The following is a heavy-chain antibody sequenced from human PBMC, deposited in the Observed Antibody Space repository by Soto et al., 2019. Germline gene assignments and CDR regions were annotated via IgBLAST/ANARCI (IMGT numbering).Heavy chain of an antibody. Sequence: SGTLSLTCTVSGGSISSYYWSWVRQPPGKGLEWIGYIYYSGSTNSNPSLRSRVTISVDTSKNQFSLKLSSVTAADTAVYYCARGRYFDWTYFDYWGQGTLVTVSS. CDR3: ARGRYFDWTYFDY. CDR1: GGSISSYY. J-gene: IGHJ4*02. V-gene: IGHV4-59*01. D-gene: IGHD3-9*01. CDR2: IYYSGST.